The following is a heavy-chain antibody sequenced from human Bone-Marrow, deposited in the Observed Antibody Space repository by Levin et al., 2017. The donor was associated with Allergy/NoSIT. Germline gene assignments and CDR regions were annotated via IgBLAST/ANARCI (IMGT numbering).Heavy chain of an antibody. CDR1: GFTLNNAW. Sequence: GGSLRLSCAVSGFTLNNAWINWVRQAPGKGLEWVGRFKGKTDGGTTDYAAPVKGRFTISRDDSKNMLYLQMNSLKTEEKAVYYCSTVRYCSSGVCYARYYYYYGMDVWGQGTTVTVSS. D-gene: IGHD2-21*02. CDR3: STVRYCSSGVCYARYYYYYGMDV. J-gene: IGHJ6*02. V-gene: IGHV3-15*07. CDR2: FKGKTDGGTT.